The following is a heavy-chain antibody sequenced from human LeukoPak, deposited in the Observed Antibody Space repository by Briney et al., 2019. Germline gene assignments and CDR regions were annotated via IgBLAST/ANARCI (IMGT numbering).Heavy chain of an antibody. Sequence: GSLRLSLACSGFTFSINSKNWGRQAPGQGLGGGSSICSSSSYIYYADSVKGRFTISRDNAKNSLYLQMNSLRAEDTAVYYCARVKRRSSSSGLWFGEWDYYYYMDVWGKGTTVTVSS. D-gene: IGHD3-10*01. CDR1: GFTFSINS. V-gene: IGHV3-21*01. CDR3: ARVKRRSSSSGLWFGEWDYYYYMDV. CDR2: ICSSSSYI. J-gene: IGHJ6*03.